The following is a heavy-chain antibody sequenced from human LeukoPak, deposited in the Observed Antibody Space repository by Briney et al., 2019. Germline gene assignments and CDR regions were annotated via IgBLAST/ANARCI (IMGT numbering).Heavy chain of an antibody. Sequence: PSETLSLTCTVSGGSISSSSYYWGWIRQPPGKGLEWIGRIYTSGSTNYNPSLKSRVTMSVDTSKNQFSLKLSSVTAADTAVYYCARSARMYLPPSGVVVPAAPWGPYYYYYMDVWGKGTTVTVSS. CDR1: GGSISSSSYY. CDR3: ARSARMYLPPSGVVVPAAPWGPYYYYYMDV. CDR2: IYTSGST. J-gene: IGHJ6*03. V-gene: IGHV4-39*07. D-gene: IGHD2-2*01.